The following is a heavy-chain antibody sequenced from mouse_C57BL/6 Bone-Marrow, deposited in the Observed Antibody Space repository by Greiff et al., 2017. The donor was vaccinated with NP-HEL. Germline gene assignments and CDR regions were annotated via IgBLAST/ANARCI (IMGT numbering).Heavy chain of an antibody. CDR2: IYPRSGNT. CDR1: GYTFTSYG. Sequence: QVQLKQSGAELARPGASVKLSCKASGYTFTSYGISWVKQRTGQGLEWIGEIYPRSGNTYYNEKFKGKATLTADKSSSTAYMELRSLTSEDSAVYFCAEGLRRFAYWGQGTLVTVSA. D-gene: IGHD2-4*01. V-gene: IGHV1-81*01. CDR3: AEGLRRFAY. J-gene: IGHJ3*01.